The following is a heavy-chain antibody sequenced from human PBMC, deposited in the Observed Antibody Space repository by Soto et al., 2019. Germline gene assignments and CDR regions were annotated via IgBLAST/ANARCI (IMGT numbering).Heavy chain of an antibody. CDR1: GGSINSTTYY. V-gene: IGHV4-39*01. J-gene: IGHJ4*02. CDR3: AKSLGYSYGILDY. D-gene: IGHD5-18*01. CDR2: FSYGGST. Sequence: PSETLSLTCSVSGGSINSTTYYWGWIRQPPGKGLEWIGSFSYGGSTYYNPSLKSRVTISVETSKKQFSLKMSSVTAADTAVYYCAKSLGYSYGILDYWGQGTLGTVS.